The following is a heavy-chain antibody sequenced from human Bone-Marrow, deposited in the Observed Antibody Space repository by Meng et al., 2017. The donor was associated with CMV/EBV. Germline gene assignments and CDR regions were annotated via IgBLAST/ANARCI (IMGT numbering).Heavy chain of an antibody. CDR1: GFTFGSYG. CDR3: AKTTVVGLFDY. V-gene: IGHV3-30*02. J-gene: IGHJ4*02. CDR2: IRYDGSNK. D-gene: IGHD4-23*01. Sequence: GGSLRLSCAASGFTFGSYGMHWVRQAPGKGLEWVAFIRYDGSNKYYADSVKGRFTISRDNSKNTLYLQMNSLRAEDTAVYYCAKTTVVGLFDYWGQGTLVTVSS.